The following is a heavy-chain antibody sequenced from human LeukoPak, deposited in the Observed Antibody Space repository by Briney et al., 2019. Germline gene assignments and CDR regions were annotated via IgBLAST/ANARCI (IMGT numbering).Heavy chain of an antibody. CDR2: IYYSGST. CDR1: GGSISSYY. Sequence: SETLSLTCTVSGGSISSYYWSWIRQPPGKGLEWIGYIYYSGSTNYNPSLKSRVTISVDTSKNQFSLKLSSVTAVDTAVYYCARSQYSGYAEGFDYWGQGTLVIVSS. D-gene: IGHD5-12*01. V-gene: IGHV4-59*01. J-gene: IGHJ4*02. CDR3: ARSQYSGYAEGFDY.